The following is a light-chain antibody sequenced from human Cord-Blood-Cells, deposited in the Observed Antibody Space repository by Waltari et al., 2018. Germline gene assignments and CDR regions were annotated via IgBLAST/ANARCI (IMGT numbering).Light chain of an antibody. CDR1: SSDVGGYNY. J-gene: IGLJ2*01. Sequence: QSALTQPRSVSGSPGQSVTISCTGTSSDVGGYNYVSWYQQHPGKAPQLMIYDVSKRPSGVPDRFSGSESGNTASLTISGLQAEDEADYYCCSYAGSYTFVVFGGGTKLTVL. CDR3: CSYAGSYTFVV. CDR2: DVS. V-gene: IGLV2-11*01.